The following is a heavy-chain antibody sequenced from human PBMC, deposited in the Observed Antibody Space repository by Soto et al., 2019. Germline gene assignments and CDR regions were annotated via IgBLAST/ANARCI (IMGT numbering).Heavy chain of an antibody. CDR3: ARGRYAGWNDEGWHWFDP. CDR2: INPNSGGT. V-gene: IGHV1-2*04. Sequence: QVQLVQSGAEVKKPGASVKVSCKASGYTFTGYYMHWVRQAPGQGLEWMGWINPNSGGTNYAQKVQGWVTMTRDTSNSTAYMELSRLRSDDTAVYYCARGRYAGWNDEGWHWFDPWGQGTLVAVSS. J-gene: IGHJ5*02. CDR1: GYTFTGYY. D-gene: IGHD1-1*01.